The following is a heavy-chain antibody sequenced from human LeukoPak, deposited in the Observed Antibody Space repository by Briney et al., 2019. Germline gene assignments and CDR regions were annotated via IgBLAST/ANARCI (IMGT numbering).Heavy chain of an antibody. J-gene: IGHJ6*03. CDR2: IIPIFGTA. Sequence: PRASVKVSCKASGGTFSSYAISWVRQAPGQGLEWMGGIIPIFGTANYAQKFQGRVTITTDESTSTAYMELSSLRSEDTAVYYCARGMGEAAKTLGQVNYYYYNLDVWGKGTTVTVSS. D-gene: IGHD6-13*01. V-gene: IGHV1-69*05. CDR3: ARGMGEAAKTLGQVNYYYYNLDV. CDR1: GGTFSSYA.